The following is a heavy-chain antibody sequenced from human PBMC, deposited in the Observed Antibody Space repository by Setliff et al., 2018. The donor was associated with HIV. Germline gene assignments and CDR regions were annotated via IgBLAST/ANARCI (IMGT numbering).Heavy chain of an antibody. J-gene: IGHJ4*02. V-gene: IGHV4-61*08. CDR2: IFNSGTT. CDR3: ARDPVITMMVGPKFYFDY. Sequence: SETLSLTCNVSGGSISIGGYYWGWIRQPPGKGLEWMGYIFNSGTTNYNPSLKSRVTISLDTSKNKFSLRLTSVTAADTAVYYCARDPVITMMVGPKFYFDYWGQGILVTVSS. D-gene: IGHD3-22*01. CDR1: GGSISIGGYY.